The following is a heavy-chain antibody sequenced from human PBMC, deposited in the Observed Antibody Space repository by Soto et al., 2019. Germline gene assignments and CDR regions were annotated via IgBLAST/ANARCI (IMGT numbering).Heavy chain of an antibody. J-gene: IGHJ5*02. CDR2: IYYSGST. D-gene: IGHD2-15*01. V-gene: IGHV4-59*01. CDR3: ERDMWGSSYPAVDPCFHP. Sequence: SETLSLTCTVAGGNISSYYWSWIRQPTGRGLEWIGYIYYSGSTNYNPSLKSRVTISVDTSKNQFSLKLSSVTAADTAVYYCERDMWGSSYPAVDPCFHPWGQGPLVTAPQ. CDR1: GGNISSYY.